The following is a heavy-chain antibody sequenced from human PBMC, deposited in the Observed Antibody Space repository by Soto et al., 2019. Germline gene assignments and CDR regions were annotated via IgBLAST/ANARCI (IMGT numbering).Heavy chain of an antibody. CDR2: IKSKTDGGTT. V-gene: IGHV3-15*01. CDR3: TTLGYCSGGSCCDYYYGMDV. D-gene: IGHD2-15*01. CDR1: GFTFSNAW. Sequence: GGSLRLSCAASGFTFSNAWMSWVRQAPGKGLEWVGRIKSKTDGGTTDYAAPVKGRFTISRDDSKNTLYLQMNSLKTEDTAVYYCTTLGYCSGGSCCDYYYGMDVWGQGTTVTVSS. J-gene: IGHJ6*02.